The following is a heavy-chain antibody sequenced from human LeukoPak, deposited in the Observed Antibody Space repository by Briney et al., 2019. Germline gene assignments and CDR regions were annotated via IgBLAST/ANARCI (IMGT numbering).Heavy chain of an antibody. J-gene: IGHJ4*02. CDR2: IYSDGST. CDR1: GFTVSSNY. D-gene: IGHD5-18*01. Sequence: GGSLRLSCAASGFTVSSNYMSWVRQAPGKGLEWVSVIYSDGSTYYADSVKGRFTISRDNSKNTLYLQMNSLRAEDTAVYYCARGGRGYSYGSIFDYWGQGTLVTVSS. V-gene: IGHV3-53*01. CDR3: ARGGRGYSYGSIFDY.